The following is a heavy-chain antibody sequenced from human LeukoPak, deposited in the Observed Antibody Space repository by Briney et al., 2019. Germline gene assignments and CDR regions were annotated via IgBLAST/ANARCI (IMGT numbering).Heavy chain of an antibody. J-gene: IGHJ4*02. CDR3: ARDWDYYDSSEAPPSDY. Sequence: EASVKVSCKPSGYTFTGYGISWVRQAPGQGLEWMGWISAYNSNTNYAQKFRGRITMTTDTSTSTAYMELRSLRSDDTAVYYCARDWDYYDSSEAPPSDYWGQGTLVTVSS. CDR2: ISAYNSNT. D-gene: IGHD3-22*01. CDR1: GYTFTGYG. V-gene: IGHV1-18*01.